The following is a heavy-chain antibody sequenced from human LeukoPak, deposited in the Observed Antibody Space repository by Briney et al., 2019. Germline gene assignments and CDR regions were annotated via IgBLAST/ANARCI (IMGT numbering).Heavy chain of an antibody. J-gene: IGHJ4*02. CDR2: ISWNSGTI. Sequence: PGGSLRLSCAASGFTFDDYAMHWVRQAPGKGLEWVSVISWNSGTIGYADSVKGRFTISRDNAKNSLYLQMSSLRTEDTALYYCAKGVRWGYFDFRGQGTLVTVSS. CDR3: AKGVRWGYFDF. CDR1: GFTFDDYA. V-gene: IGHV3-9*01. D-gene: IGHD3-16*01.